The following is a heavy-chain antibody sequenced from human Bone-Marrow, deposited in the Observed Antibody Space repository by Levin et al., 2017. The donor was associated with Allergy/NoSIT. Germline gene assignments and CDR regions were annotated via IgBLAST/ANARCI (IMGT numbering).Heavy chain of an antibody. D-gene: IGHD3-10*01. J-gene: IGHJ4*02. CDR1: GGSISSSTYS. V-gene: IGHV4-39*01. CDR2: VYYTGST. CDR3: ARAPYYGPARPYQSDY. Sequence: SETLSLTCSVSGGSISSSTYSWGWIRQPPGKGLEWIGNVYYTGSTHYNPSLKSRVTISADTSKNQFSLKLSSVTAAATAVYYCARAPYYGPARPYQSDYWGQGTLVTVSS.